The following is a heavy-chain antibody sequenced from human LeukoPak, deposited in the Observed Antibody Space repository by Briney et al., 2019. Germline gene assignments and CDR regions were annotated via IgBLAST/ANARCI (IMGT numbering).Heavy chain of an antibody. V-gene: IGHV3-48*03. CDR2: ISSSGSTI. Sequence: PGGSLRLSCAASGFTFSSYEMNWVRQAPGKRLEWVSYISSSGSTINYADSVKGRFTISRDNAKNSLYLQMNSLRAEDTAVYYCARFESRGEVGLDVWGKGTTVTVSS. CDR1: GFTFSSYE. J-gene: IGHJ6*04. CDR3: ARFESRGEVGLDV. D-gene: IGHD3-3*01.